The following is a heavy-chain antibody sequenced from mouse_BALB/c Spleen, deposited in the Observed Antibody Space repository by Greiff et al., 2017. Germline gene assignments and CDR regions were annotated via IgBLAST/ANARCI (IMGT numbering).Heavy chain of an antibody. J-gene: IGHJ3*01. CDR1: GFAFSSYD. D-gene: IGHD1-2*01. CDR2: ISSGGGST. V-gene: IGHV5-12-1*01. Sequence: EVMLVESGGGLVKPGGSLKLSCAASGFAFSSYDMSWVRQTPEKRLEWVAYISSGGGSTYYPDTVKGRFTISRDNAKNTLYLQMSSLKSEDTAMYYCARQGRSFITTAPFAYWGQGTLVTVSA. CDR3: ARQGRSFITTAPFAY.